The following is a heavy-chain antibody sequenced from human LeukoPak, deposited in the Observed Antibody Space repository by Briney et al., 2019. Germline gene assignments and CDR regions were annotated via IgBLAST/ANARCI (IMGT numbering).Heavy chain of an antibody. V-gene: IGHV5-51*01. D-gene: IGHD6-19*01. CDR1: GYSFTSYW. CDR2: IYPGDSDT. Sequence: GESLKISCKGSGYSFTSYWIGWVRQMPGKGLEWMGIIYPGDSDTRYSPSFQGQVTISADKSISTAYLQWSSLKASDTAMYYCARHRRGSSGPEYFQHWGQGTLVTVSS. J-gene: IGHJ1*01. CDR3: ARHRRGSSGPEYFQH.